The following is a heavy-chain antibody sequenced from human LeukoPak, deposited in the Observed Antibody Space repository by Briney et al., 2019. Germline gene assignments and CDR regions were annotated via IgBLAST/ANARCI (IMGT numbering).Heavy chain of an antibody. CDR3: ARRGRSGHYIDV. V-gene: IGHV4-39*01. CDR2: SHYSNST. J-gene: IGHJ6*03. Sequence: SETLSLTCTVSGGSISSSSYNWGWIRQPPGQGLEWIGNSHYSNSTYYNPALDRRTTITVDTSKNQYSLKLSSVSVAVTAVYYCARRGRSGHYIDVWGKGTTVTVFS. D-gene: IGHD6-19*01. CDR1: GGSISSSSYN.